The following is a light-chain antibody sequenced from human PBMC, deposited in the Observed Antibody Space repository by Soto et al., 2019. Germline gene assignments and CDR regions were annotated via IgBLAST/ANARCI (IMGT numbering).Light chain of an antibody. CDR1: SSDVGGYNY. J-gene: IGLJ1*01. V-gene: IGLV2-14*01. CDR2: DIS. Sequence: QSALTQPASVSGSPGQSITISCTGTSSDVGGYNYVSWYQQHPGKAPKLMIYDISNRPSGVSNRFSGSKSGTTASLTISGLQAEDEADYYCSSFTSSNTGVFGTGTKLTVL. CDR3: SSFTSSNTGV.